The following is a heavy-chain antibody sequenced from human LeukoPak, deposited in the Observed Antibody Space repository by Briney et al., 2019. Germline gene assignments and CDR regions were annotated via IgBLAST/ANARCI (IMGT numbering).Heavy chain of an antibody. Sequence: SETLSLTCAVYGGSFSGYYWSWIRQPPGKGLEWIGEINHSGSTNYNPSLKSRVTISVDTSKNQFPPKLSSVTAADTAVYYCAREPYYGSGSRWFDPWGQGTLVTVSS. V-gene: IGHV4-34*01. CDR2: INHSGST. J-gene: IGHJ5*02. D-gene: IGHD3-10*01. CDR3: AREPYYGSGSRWFDP. CDR1: GGSFSGYY.